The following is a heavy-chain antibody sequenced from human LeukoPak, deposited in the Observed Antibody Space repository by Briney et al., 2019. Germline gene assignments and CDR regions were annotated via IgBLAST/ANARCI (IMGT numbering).Heavy chain of an antibody. D-gene: IGHD3-3*01. CDR1: GGSISSYY. CDR3: ARVPPPTYYDFWSGRIPHYYMDV. CDR2: IYTSGST. Sequence: SETLSLTCTVSGGSISSYYWSWIRQPAGKGLEWIGRIYTSGSTNYNPSLKSRVTMSVDTSKNQFSLKLSSVTAADTAVYYCARVPPPTYYDFWSGRIPHYYMDVWGKGTTVTVSS. V-gene: IGHV4-4*07. J-gene: IGHJ6*03.